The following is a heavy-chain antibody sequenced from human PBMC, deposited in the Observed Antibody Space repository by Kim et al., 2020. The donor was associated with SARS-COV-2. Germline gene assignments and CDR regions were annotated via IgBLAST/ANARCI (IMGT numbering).Heavy chain of an antibody. CDR2: INSDGSST. V-gene: IGHV3-74*03. Sequence: GGSLRLSCAASGFIYSGYWMHWVRQAPGKGLVWVSRINSDGSSTKYADSVKGRFTISRDNTKNTLYLQMDSLRAEDTAVYYCTRESSSPGDDRMDVWGQGTTLTVSS. D-gene: IGHD6-13*01. CDR3: TRESSSPGDDRMDV. J-gene: IGHJ6*02. CDR1: GFIYSGYW.